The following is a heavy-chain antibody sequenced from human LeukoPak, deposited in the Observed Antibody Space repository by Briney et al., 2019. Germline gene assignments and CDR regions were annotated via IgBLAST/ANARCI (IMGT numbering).Heavy chain of an antibody. J-gene: IGHJ4*02. V-gene: IGHV4-38-2*02. Sequence: SETLSLTCTVSGDSISSDYWSWIRQPPGKGLEWIGSIDHSGSTYYNPSLKSRVTISVDTSKNQFSLKLTSVTAADTAVYYCARGGKWLYYFDYWGQGTLVTVSS. CDR1: GDSISSDY. D-gene: IGHD6-19*01. CDR2: IDHSGST. CDR3: ARGGKWLYYFDY.